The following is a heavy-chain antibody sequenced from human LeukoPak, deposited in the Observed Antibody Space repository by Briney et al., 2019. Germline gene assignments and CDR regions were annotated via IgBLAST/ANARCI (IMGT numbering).Heavy chain of an antibody. CDR3: ARIISYGGSDGFDL. CDR1: GYTLTAYY. CDR2: ISPNSGDT. Sequence: ALVKVSCKASGYTLTAYYIHWVRQAPGQGLEWMGWISPNSGDTDYAQKFQGRVTMTRDTPISTVYMALSSLRSDDTAMYYCARIISYGGSDGFDLWGQGTMVTVSS. J-gene: IGHJ3*01. V-gene: IGHV1-2*02. D-gene: IGHD5-18*01.